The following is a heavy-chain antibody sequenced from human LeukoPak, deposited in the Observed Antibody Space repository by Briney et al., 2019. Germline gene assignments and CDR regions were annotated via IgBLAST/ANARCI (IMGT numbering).Heavy chain of an antibody. CDR1: GYIFSHYG. CDR2: IWADGNKK. CDR3: ARDSTNSNYYMDV. V-gene: IGHV3-33*07. D-gene: IGHD2-8*01. Sequence: GGSLRLSCTSSGYIFSHYGMYWVRQAPGKGLEWVAVIWADGNKKYTADSVKGRFAISRDNSRNILYLQMSSLRAEDTAIYYCARDSTNSNYYMDVRGKGISVTVSS. J-gene: IGHJ6*03.